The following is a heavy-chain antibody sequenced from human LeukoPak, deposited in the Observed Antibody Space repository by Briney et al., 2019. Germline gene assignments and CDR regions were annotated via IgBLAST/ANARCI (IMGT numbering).Heavy chain of an antibody. V-gene: IGHV1-18*01. CDR2: ISTYNGNT. CDR3: ARVGTTAAAYYYYGMDV. J-gene: IGHJ6*02. CDR1: GYTFTKYG. D-gene: IGHD2-2*01. Sequence: ASVKVSCKASGYTFTKYGITWVRQAPGQGLEWMGWISTYNGNTNYAQKLQGRVTMTTDTSTSTAYMELRSLISDDAAVYYCARVGTTAAAYYYYGMDVWGQGTTVTVSS.